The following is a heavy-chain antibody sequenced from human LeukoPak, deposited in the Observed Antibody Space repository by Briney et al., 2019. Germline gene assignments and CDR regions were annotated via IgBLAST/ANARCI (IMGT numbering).Heavy chain of an antibody. CDR2: IYHSGST. V-gene: IGHV4-4*02. CDR3: ARVTPPELAYYFDY. Sequence: PSGTLSLTCAVSGGSISSSNWWSWVRQPPGKGLEWIGEIYHSGSTNYNPSLKSRVTISVDKSKNQFSLKLSSVTAAGTAVYYCARVTPPELAYYFDYWGQGTLVTVSS. D-gene: IGHD2-21*02. J-gene: IGHJ4*02. CDR1: GGSISSSNW.